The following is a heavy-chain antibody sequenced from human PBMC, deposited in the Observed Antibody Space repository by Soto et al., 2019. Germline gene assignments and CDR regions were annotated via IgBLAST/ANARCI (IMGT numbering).Heavy chain of an antibody. D-gene: IGHD4-17*01. V-gene: IGHV4-4*02. CDR3: ARDPDYGDRENSGMDV. J-gene: IGHJ6*02. CDR2: IYHRGST. Sequence: QVQLQESGPGLVKPSGPLSLTCAVSVGSISSSTWWSWVRQPPGKGLEWIGEIYHRGSTNYNPPLKSRVTVSXXRXRXXFSLKRGSGTAADRAVDYCARDPDYGDRENSGMDVWGQGTTVTVSS. CDR1: VGSISSSTW.